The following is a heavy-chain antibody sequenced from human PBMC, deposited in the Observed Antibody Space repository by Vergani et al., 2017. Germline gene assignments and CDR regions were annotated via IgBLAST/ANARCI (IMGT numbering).Heavy chain of an antibody. V-gene: IGHV5-51*03. CDR1: GYSFTSYW. CDR2: IYPGDSDT. Sequence: EVQLVQSGAEVKKPGESLKISCKGSGYSFTSYWIGWVRQMPGKGLGWMGIIYPGDSDTRYSPSFQGQVTISADKSISTAYLQWSSLKASDTAMYYCARRDYYGSGSYYTSWFDPWGQGTLVTVSS. J-gene: IGHJ5*02. D-gene: IGHD3-10*01. CDR3: ARRDYYGSGSYYTSWFDP.